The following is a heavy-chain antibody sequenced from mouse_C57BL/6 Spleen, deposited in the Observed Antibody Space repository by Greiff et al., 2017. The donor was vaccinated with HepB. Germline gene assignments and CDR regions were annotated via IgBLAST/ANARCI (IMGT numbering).Heavy chain of an antibody. V-gene: IGHV5-9-1*02. CDR3: TRMYYYGSYWYFDV. CDR1: GFTFSSYA. J-gene: IGHJ1*03. D-gene: IGHD1-1*01. CDR2: ISSGGDYI. Sequence: EVHLVESGEGLVKPGGSLKLSCAASGFTFSSYAMSWVRQTPEKRLEWVAYISSGGDYIYYADTVKGRFTISRDNARNTLYLQMSSLKSEDTAMYYCTRMYYYGSYWYFDVWGTGTTVTVSS.